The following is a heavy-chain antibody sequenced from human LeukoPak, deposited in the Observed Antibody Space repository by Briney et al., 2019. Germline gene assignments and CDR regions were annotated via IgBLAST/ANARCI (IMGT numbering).Heavy chain of an antibody. CDR2: ISYDGSNT. Sequence: GGSLRLSCAASGFTFSSYVMHWVRQAPGKGLEWVAVISYDGSNTNYGDSVKGQFTISRDNLKNTLYLQMNSLRAEDTALYYCARGPSRTTVSYFQYWGQGTLVTVSS. D-gene: IGHD1-14*01. CDR1: GFTFSSYV. V-gene: IGHV3-30*01. J-gene: IGHJ4*02. CDR3: ARGPSRTTVSYFQY.